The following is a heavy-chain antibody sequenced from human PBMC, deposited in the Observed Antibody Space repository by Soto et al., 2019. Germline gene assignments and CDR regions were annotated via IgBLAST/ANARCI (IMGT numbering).Heavy chain of an antibody. CDR3: AREADCSGGSCYHIDY. J-gene: IGHJ4*02. V-gene: IGHV1-69*08. D-gene: IGHD2-15*01. CDR1: GGTFSSYT. CDR2: IIPILGIA. Sequence: QVQLVQSGAEAKKPGSLVKVSCKASGGTFSSYTISWVRQAPGQGLEGMGRIIPILGIANYAQKFQGRVTITADKSTSTAYIELSRLRSEDTAVYYCAREADCSGGSCYHIDYWGQGTLVTVSS.